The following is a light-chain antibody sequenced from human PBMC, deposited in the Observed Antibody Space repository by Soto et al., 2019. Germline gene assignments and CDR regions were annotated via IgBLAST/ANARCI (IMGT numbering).Light chain of an antibody. CDR1: SSDVGGYDY. Sequence: QSVLTQPPSASGSPGQSVTISCTGTSSDVGGYDYVSWYQQHPGKAPRLMIYEVNKRPSGVPDRFSGSKSGNTASLTVSGPQDEDEADYYCNSYAGGTNVFGSGTKVTVL. J-gene: IGLJ1*01. V-gene: IGLV2-8*01. CDR2: EVN. CDR3: NSYAGGTNV.